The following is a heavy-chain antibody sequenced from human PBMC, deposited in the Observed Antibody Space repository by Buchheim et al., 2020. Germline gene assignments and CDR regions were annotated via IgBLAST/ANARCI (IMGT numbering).Heavy chain of an antibody. V-gene: IGHV3-30*18. CDR3: AKDIDHYYDTNGPESYGMDV. CDR2: ISNDGSEK. J-gene: IGHJ6*02. Sequence: QVQLVESGGGVVQPGRSLRLSCAASGFTFNNYAMHWVCQAPGKGLKWVALISNDGSEKYYADSAKGRFTISRDNSKNTLVLQMDSLRVEDTAVYYCAKDIDHYYDTNGPESYGMDVWGQGTT. CDR1: GFTFNNYA. D-gene: IGHD3-22*01.